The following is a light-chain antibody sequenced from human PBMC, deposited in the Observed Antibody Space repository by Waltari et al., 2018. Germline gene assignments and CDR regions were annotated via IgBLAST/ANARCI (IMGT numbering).Light chain of an antibody. CDR1: QSVGRS. J-gene: IGKJ1*01. CDR2: DAS. CDR3: QKYVNLPAT. V-gene: IGKV3-20*01. Sequence: EIVLTQSPGTLSLSPGERATLSCRASQSVGRSLAWYQQSPGQAPRLLIYDASRRSTGIPDRFSGSGSGTDFSLTISSLEPEDFAVYFCQKYVNLPATFGQGTKVEIK.